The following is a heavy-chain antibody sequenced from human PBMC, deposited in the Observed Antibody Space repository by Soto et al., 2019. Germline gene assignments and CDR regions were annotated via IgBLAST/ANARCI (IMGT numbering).Heavy chain of an antibody. CDR1: GGSISSGDYY. V-gene: IGHV4-30-4*01. J-gene: IGHJ4*02. D-gene: IGHD2-15*01. Sequence: KTSETLSLTCTVSGGSISSGDYYWSWIRQPPGKGLEWIGYIYYSGSTYYNPSLKSRVTISGDTSKNQFSLKLSSVTAADTAVYYCARDVVVVAAARVSYFDYWGQGTLVTVSS. CDR2: IYYSGST. CDR3: ARDVVVVAAARVSYFDY.